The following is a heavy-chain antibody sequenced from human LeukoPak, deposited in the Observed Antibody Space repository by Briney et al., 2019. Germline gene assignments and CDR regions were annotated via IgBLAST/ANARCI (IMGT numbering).Heavy chain of an antibody. V-gene: IGHV3-15*01. D-gene: IGHD3-22*01. J-gene: IGHJ4*02. CDR1: GFTFSNAW. Sequence: AGGSLRLSCAASGFTFSNAWMSWVRQAPGKGLEWVGRIKSKTDGGTTDYAAPVKGRFTISRDDSKNTLYLQMNSLKTEDTAVYYCTTEYYYDSSGYNDHWGQGTLVTVSS. CDR3: TTEYYYDSSGYNDH. CDR2: IKSKTDGGTT.